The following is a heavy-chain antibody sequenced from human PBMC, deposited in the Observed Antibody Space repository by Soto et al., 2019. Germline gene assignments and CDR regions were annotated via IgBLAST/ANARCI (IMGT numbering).Heavy chain of an antibody. CDR3: AVLQFRPYGMEV. Sequence: SVKVSCKASGGTFSSYAISWVRQAPGQGLEWMGGIIPIFGTANYAQKFQGRVTITADKSTSTAYMELSSLRSEDTAVYYCAVLQFRPYGMEVWVQGTTVTVSS. J-gene: IGHJ6*02. V-gene: IGHV1-69*06. D-gene: IGHD5-12*01. CDR2: IIPIFGTA. CDR1: GGTFSSYA.